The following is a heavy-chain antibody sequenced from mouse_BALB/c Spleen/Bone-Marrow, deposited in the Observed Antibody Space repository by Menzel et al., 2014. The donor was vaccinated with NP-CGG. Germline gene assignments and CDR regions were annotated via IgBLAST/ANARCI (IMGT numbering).Heavy chain of an antibody. D-gene: IGHD2-3*01. CDR1: GYTFSSYW. V-gene: IGHV1-9*01. Sequence: QVQLQQSGAELMEPGASVKISCKATGYTFSSYWIEWVKQRPGHGLEWIGEILPGSGSSNYNEKFKGKATITADTSSNTAYMQLSSLTSEDSAVYYCTRWGWSFDYWGQGTTLTVSS. CDR3: TRWGWSFDY. J-gene: IGHJ2*01. CDR2: ILPGSGSS.